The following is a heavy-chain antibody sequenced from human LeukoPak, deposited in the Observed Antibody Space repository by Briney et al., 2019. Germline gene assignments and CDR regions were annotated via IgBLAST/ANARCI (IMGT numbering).Heavy chain of an antibody. CDR1: GGSISTNY. V-gene: IGHV4-59*01. CDR3: ARGGGYASPIGY. Sequence: SETLSLTCTLSGGSISTNYWSWIRQPPGKGLEWVGYIYHSGSTNYNPSLKSRVTISVDTSKIQFSLKLSSVTAADTAVYYCARGGGYASPIGYWGQGALVTVSS. J-gene: IGHJ4*02. CDR2: IYHSGST. D-gene: IGHD5-12*01.